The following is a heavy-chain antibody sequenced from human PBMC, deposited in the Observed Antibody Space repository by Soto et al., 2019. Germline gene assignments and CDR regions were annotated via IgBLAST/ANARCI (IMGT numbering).Heavy chain of an antibody. Sequence: SETLSLTCAVYGGSFSGYYWSWIRQPPGRGLAWIGEINHSGSTNYNTSLKSRVTISVDTPKNQFSLKLSSVTAADTAVYYCARVKCGLVPTNYWGQGTLVTVSS. CDR1: GGSFSGYY. CDR2: INHSGST. CDR3: ARVKCGLVPTNY. V-gene: IGHV4-34*01. J-gene: IGHJ4*02. D-gene: IGHD6-19*01.